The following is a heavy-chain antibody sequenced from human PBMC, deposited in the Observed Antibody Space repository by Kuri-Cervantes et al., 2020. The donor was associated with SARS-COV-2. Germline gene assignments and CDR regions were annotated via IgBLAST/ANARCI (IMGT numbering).Heavy chain of an antibody. CDR3: ARGGNIAAAGTFYYYYMDV. V-gene: IGHV4-61*02. Sequence: LRLSCAVSGVSVSGGTYYWSWIRQPAGKGLEWIGRIYTSGSTNYNPSLKSRVTMSVDTSKNQFSLKLSSVAAADTAVYYCARGGNIAAAGTFYYYYMDVWGKGTTVTVSS. CDR1: GVSVSGGTYY. J-gene: IGHJ6*03. D-gene: IGHD6-13*01. CDR2: IYTSGST.